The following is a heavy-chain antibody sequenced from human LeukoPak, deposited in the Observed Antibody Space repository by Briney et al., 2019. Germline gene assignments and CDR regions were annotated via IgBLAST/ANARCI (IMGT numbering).Heavy chain of an antibody. J-gene: IGHJ6*03. Sequence: SVKVSCKASGGTFSSYAISWVRQAPGQGLEWMGGIIPIFGTANYAQKFQGRVTITADKSTSTAYMELSSLRSEDTAVYYCARSAAADYYYYYYMDVWGKGTTVTVSS. CDR3: ARSAAADYYYYYYMDV. CDR1: GGTFSSYA. D-gene: IGHD2-2*01. V-gene: IGHV1-69*06. CDR2: IIPIFGTA.